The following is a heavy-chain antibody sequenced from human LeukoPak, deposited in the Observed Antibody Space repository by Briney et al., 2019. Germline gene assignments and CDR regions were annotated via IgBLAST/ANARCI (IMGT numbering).Heavy chain of an antibody. D-gene: IGHD3-3*01. CDR3: ARGVAEPTIFGRDWIEERNFDY. CDR1: GGTFSSYA. CDR2: IIPIFGTA. Sequence: SVKVSCKASGGTFSSYAISWVRQAPGQGLEWMGGIIPIFGTANYAQKFQGRVTITADESTSTAYMELSSLRSEDTAVYYCARGVAEPTIFGRDWIEERNFDYWGRGTLVTVSS. J-gene: IGHJ4*02. V-gene: IGHV1-69*13.